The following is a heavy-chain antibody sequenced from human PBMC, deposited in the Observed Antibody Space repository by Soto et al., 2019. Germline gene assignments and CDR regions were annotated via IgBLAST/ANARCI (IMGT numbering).Heavy chain of an antibody. CDR2: IYHSGST. CDR3: ARGMTTVTTFDY. V-gene: IGHV4-30-2*01. CDR1: GSSISSGGYY. Sequence: TLSLTCTVSGSSISSGGYYWSWIRQHPGKGLEWIGYIYHSGSTYYNPSLKSRVTISVDRSKNQFSLKLSSVTAADTAVYYCARGMTTVTTFDYWGQGTLVTAPQ. D-gene: IGHD4-4*01. J-gene: IGHJ4*02.